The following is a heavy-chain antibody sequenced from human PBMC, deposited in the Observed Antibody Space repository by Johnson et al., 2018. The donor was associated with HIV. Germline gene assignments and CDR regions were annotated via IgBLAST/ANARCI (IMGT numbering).Heavy chain of an antibody. CDR3: ARENWGAFDI. J-gene: IGHJ3*02. V-gene: IGHV3-13*01. Sequence: VQLVESGGGVVQPGRSLRLSCAASGFTFSSYAMSWVRQAPGKGLEWVSSIGTAGDTSYSGSVKGRFTISRENARNSLYLQMNSLRAGDTAVYYCARENWGAFDIWGQGTMVTVSS. CDR1: GFTFSSYA. D-gene: IGHD7-27*01. CDR2: IGTAGDT.